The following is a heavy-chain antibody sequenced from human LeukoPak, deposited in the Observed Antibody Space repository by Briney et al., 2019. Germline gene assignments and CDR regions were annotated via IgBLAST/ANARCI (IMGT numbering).Heavy chain of an antibody. V-gene: IGHV4-4*08. CDR3: ASDSGSYYRFDY. CDR2: LFGNGGT. D-gene: IGHD1-26*01. CDR1: GGSMSSDY. Sequence: SETLSLTCSVSGGSMSSDYWSWIRQSPGKGLEWIGRLFGNGGTNYSPSFQRRATMSVDTSTRRLSLRLNSVTAADTAVYYCASDSGSYYRFDYWGQGTLVTVSS. J-gene: IGHJ4*02.